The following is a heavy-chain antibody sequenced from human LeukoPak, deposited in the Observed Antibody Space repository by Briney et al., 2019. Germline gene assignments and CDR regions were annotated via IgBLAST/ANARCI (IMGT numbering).Heavy chain of an antibody. CDR2: ISAYNGNT. V-gene: IGHV1-18*01. CDR1: GYTFTSYG. Sequence: ASVKVSCKASGYTFTSYGISWVRQAPGQGLEWMGWISAYNGNTNYAQKLQGRVTMTTDTSTSTAYMELRSLRSDDTAVYYCARDSPGYSYDIALDPWGQGTLVTVSS. J-gene: IGHJ5*02. D-gene: IGHD5-18*01. CDR3: ARDSPGYSYDIALDP.